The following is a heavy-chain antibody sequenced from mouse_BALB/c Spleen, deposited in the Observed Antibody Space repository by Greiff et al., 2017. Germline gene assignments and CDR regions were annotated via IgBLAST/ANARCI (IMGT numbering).Heavy chain of an antibody. CDR2: IDPENGNT. D-gene: IGHD2-2*01. J-gene: IGHJ3*01. Sequence: VQLQQSGAELVRPGALVKLSCTASGFNFKDYYMHWVQQRPEQGLEWIGWIDPENGNTIYDPKFPGKARITADTSANTAYLQLSSLASEDTAVYYCAGYDGFAYWGQGTLVTVSA. V-gene: IGHV14-1*02. CDR1: GFNFKDYY. CDR3: AGYDGFAY.